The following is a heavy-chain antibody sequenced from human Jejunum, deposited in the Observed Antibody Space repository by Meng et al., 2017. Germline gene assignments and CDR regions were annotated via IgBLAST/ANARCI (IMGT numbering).Heavy chain of an antibody. Sequence: QVKLVESGGGVVQPWGSLILSCAASGFTFSSYAMHWVRQAPGEGLEWVALRSSDGSDKYYADSVKGRFTISGDSSKETLYLQLNDLRPDDTAVYYCAKGVGRSAPLSRYLDSWGRGTLVTVSS. CDR1: GFTFSSYA. V-gene: IGHV3-30*18. CDR2: RSSDGSDK. D-gene: IGHD1-26*01. J-gene: IGHJ4*02. CDR3: AKGVGRSAPLSRYLDS.